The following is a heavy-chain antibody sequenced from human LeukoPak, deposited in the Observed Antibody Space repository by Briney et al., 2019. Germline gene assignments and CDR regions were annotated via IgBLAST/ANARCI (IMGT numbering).Heavy chain of an antibody. CDR2: ISGSGGST. Sequence: GGSLRLSCAATGFTFSSYVMSWVRQAPGKGLEWVSGISGSGGSTNYADSVKGRFTISRDNSKNTLYLQMNSLRAEDTAVYYCAKQRGYCSGGDCSCDYFDFWGQGTLVTVSS. J-gene: IGHJ4*02. CDR1: GFTFSSYV. V-gene: IGHV3-23*01. D-gene: IGHD2-15*01. CDR3: AKQRGYCSGGDCSCDYFDF.